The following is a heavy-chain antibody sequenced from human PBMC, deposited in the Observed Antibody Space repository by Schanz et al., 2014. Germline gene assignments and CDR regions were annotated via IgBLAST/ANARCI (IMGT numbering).Heavy chain of an antibody. Sequence: AHLVESGGGLVQPGRSLRLSCVASGFTFSSYDVFWVRQAPGKGLEWVAILWHDGSKKYYADSVKGRFTVSRDNSKNTLYLQLNSLRAEDTAVYYCARDFHGYGPHLDYWGQGSLVTVSS. D-gene: IGHD5-12*01. V-gene: IGHV3-33*01. CDR1: GFTFSSYD. J-gene: IGHJ4*02. CDR3: ARDFHGYGPHLDY. CDR2: LWHDGSKK.